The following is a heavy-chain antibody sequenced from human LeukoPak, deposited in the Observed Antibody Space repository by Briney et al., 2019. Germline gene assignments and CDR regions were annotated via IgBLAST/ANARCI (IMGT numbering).Heavy chain of an antibody. D-gene: IGHD1-26*01. CDR1: GFTFSSYA. Sequence: GGSLRLSCAASGFTFSSYAMSWVRQAPGKGLEWVSAITGSGGRTYYADSVKGRFTISRDNSKNTLYLQMNSLRAEETAIYYCAKEYTGTFSPFPSYFDNWGQGTLVTVSS. CDR2: ITGSGGRT. CDR3: AKEYTGTFSPFPSYFDN. V-gene: IGHV3-23*01. J-gene: IGHJ4*02.